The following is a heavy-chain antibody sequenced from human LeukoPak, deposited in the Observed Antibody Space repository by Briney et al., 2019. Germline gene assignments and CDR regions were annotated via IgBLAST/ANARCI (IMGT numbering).Heavy chain of an antibody. CDR1: GGSISSYY. CDR2: IYYSGST. V-gene: IGHV4-59*01. D-gene: IGHD3-22*01. Sequence: SETLSLTCTVSGGSISSYYWSWIRQPPGKGLEWIGYIYYSGSTNYNPSLKSRVTISVDTSKNQFSLKLSSVTAADTAVYYCARAGRAITLIGGSRAYFDNWGQGTLVTVSS. J-gene: IGHJ4*02. CDR3: ARAGRAITLIGGSRAYFDN.